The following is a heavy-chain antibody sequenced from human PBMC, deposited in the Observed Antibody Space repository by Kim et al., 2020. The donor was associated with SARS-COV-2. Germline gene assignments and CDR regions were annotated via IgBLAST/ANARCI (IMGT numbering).Heavy chain of an antibody. CDR1: GFTFSSYG. J-gene: IGHJ4*02. V-gene: IGHV3-30*18. CDR2: ISYDGSNK. Sequence: GGSLRLSCAASGFTFSSYGMHWVRQAPGKGLEWVAVISYDGSNKYYADSVKGRFTISRDNSKNTLYLQMNSLRAEDTAVYYCAKVSPQVTGYYPHFYYWGQGTLVTVSS. D-gene: IGHD3-9*01. CDR3: AKVSPQVTGYYPHFYY.